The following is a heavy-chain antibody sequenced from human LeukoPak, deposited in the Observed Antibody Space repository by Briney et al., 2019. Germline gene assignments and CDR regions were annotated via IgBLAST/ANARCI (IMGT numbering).Heavy chain of an antibody. V-gene: IGHV1-2*02. CDR2: MNPSGGVT. Sequence: ASVKVSCKASGYTFTGYYMHWVRQAPGQGLEWMGWMNPSGGVTNYAQKIQGRVTMTRDTSISTAYMELSSLRSDDTAVYYCATSTKYSSSWGAFDIWGQGTVVTASS. CDR1: GYTFTGYY. J-gene: IGHJ3*02. CDR3: ATSTKYSSSWGAFDI. D-gene: IGHD6-13*01.